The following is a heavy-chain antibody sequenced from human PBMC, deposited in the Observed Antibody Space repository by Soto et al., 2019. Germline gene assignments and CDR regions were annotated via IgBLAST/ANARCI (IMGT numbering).Heavy chain of an antibody. V-gene: IGHV3-66*01. CDR1: GFTVSSNY. J-gene: IGHJ3*02. CDR3: ARVDYGGHDAFDI. Sequence: GGFLRLSCAASGFTVSSNYMSWVRQAPGKGLEWVSVIYSGGSTYYADSVKGRFTISRDNSKNTLYLQMNSLRAEDTAVYYCARVDYGGHDAFDIWGQGTMVTVSS. D-gene: IGHD4-17*01. CDR2: IYSGGST.